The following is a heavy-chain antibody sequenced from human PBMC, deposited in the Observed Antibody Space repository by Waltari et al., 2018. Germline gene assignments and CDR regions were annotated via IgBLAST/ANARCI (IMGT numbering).Heavy chain of an antibody. CDR1: GFTVSSNY. V-gene: IGHV3-66*02. D-gene: IGHD1-20*01. Sequence: EVQLVESGGGLVQPGGSLRLSCAASGFTVSSNYMSWVRQAPGKGLEWVAVIYSGGSTYYADSVKGRFTISRDKSKNTLYLQMNSLRAEDTAVYYCARDITGIGWFDPWGQGTLVTVSS. CDR2: IYSGGST. CDR3: ARDITGIGWFDP. J-gene: IGHJ5*02.